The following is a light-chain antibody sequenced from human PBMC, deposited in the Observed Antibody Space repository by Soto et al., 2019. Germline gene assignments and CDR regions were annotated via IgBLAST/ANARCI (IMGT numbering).Light chain of an antibody. Sequence: EIVLTRSPATLSLSPGDRATLSFMASHSVSRSLTWYQQKPVQAPRLLIYDASTRATGIPPRFSGSGSGTDFTLTIRSLEPEDFAVYYCQQRSNSFGGGTKVDIK. CDR1: HSVSRS. CDR2: DAS. V-gene: IGKV3-11*01. CDR3: QQRSNS. J-gene: IGKJ4*01.